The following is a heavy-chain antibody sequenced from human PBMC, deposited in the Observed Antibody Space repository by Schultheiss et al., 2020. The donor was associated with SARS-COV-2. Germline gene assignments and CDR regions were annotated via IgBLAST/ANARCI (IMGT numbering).Heavy chain of an antibody. Sequence: SETLSLTCTVSGGSVSSGSYYWSWIRQPPGKGLEWIGYIYYSGSTNYNPSLKSRVTISVDTSKNQFALKLSSVTASDTAVYYCARRRTEYCSGGSCYSFGYDYWGQGTLVTVSS. CDR3: ARRRTEYCSGGSCYSFGYDY. J-gene: IGHJ4*02. V-gene: IGHV4-61*01. CDR1: GGSVSSGSYY. CDR2: IYYSGST. D-gene: IGHD2-15*01.